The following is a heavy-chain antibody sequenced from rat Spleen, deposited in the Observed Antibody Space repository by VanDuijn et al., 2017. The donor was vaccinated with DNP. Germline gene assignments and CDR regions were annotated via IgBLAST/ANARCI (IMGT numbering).Heavy chain of an antibody. Sequence: QVQLEESGPGLMQPSETLSLTCTVSGFSLTSNGVGWVRQPLGKGLVWMGTIWAGGSTNYNSAVQSRLSISRDTSKSQVFLKMNSLQPEDTGTYYCARHSPTASYYYAMDAWGQGTSVTVSS. CDR1: GFSLTSNG. J-gene: IGHJ4*01. V-gene: IGHV2-72*01. CDR2: IWAGGST. CDR3: ARHSPTASYYYAMDA. D-gene: IGHD1-11*01.